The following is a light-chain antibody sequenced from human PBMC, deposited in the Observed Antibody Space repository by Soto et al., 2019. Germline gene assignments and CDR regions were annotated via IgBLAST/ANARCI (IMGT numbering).Light chain of an antibody. V-gene: IGKV1-5*03. Sequence: DIQMTQSPSTLSASIGDRVTITCRASQYMSDWLAWYQQKPGKVPKLLISKASYLESGLPLRFSGSGSGREFTLTISSLQPDDFATYYFQQYSSYPWTFGQGTKVEVK. CDR3: QQYSSYPWT. CDR2: KAS. J-gene: IGKJ1*01. CDR1: QYMSDW.